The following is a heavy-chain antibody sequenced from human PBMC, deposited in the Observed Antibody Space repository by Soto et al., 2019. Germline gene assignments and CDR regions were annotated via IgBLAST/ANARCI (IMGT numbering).Heavy chain of an antibody. CDR2: IYPGDSDT. CDR3: VRHAQAVSNWFDP. CDR1: GYSLTSYW. J-gene: IGHJ5*02. V-gene: IGHV5-51*01. Sequence: GESLKISCMGSGYSLTSYWIGWVRQVPGKGLEWMGIIYPGDSDTRYSPSFQGQVTISADRSISTAYLQWSSLKASDTAMYYCVRHAQAVSNWFDPWGQGTLVTVSS. D-gene: IGHD2-15*01.